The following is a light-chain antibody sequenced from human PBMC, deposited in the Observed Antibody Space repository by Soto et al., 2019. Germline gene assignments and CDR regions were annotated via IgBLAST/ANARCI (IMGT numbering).Light chain of an antibody. Sequence: QSALTQPPSASGSPGQSVTISCTGTSSDVGGYNYVSWYQQHPGKAPKVMTYEVSKRPSGVPDRFSGSKSGNTAFLTVSGLQAEDEADYYCSSYAGSRNYVFGTGTKLTVL. J-gene: IGLJ1*01. CDR3: SSYAGSRNYV. V-gene: IGLV2-8*01. CDR1: SSDVGGYNY. CDR2: EVS.